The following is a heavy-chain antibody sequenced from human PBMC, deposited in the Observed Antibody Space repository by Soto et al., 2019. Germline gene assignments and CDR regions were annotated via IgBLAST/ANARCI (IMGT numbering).Heavy chain of an antibody. CDR2: IYPGDSST. V-gene: IGHV5-51*01. CDR3: ARLFGSNTGSYPDPY. CDR1: GYSFTSYW. J-gene: IGHJ4*02. Sequence: PGESLKISCKGSGYSFTSYWIGWVRQMPGKGLEWMGIIYPGDSSTRYSPSFQGQVTISADKSISTAYLQWSSLKASDTAMYYCARLFGSNTGSYPDPYWGQGTLVTVSS. D-gene: IGHD1-26*01.